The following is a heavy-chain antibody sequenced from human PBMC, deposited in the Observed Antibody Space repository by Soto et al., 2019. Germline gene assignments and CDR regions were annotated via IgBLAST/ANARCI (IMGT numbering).Heavy chain of an antibody. CDR3: ARDLWGYCGTDCYPLDV. Sequence: SETLSLTCTLSGGFISRYYWSSIRQPPGKGLEWIGYMYNTGSTVYNPSFKSRVTISVDTSKNQFSLKLNSVNAADTAVYYCARDLWGYCGTDCYPLDVWGQGTTVTVS. D-gene: IGHD2-21*02. V-gene: IGHV4-59*01. CDR2: MYNTGST. CDR1: GGFISRYY. J-gene: IGHJ6*02.